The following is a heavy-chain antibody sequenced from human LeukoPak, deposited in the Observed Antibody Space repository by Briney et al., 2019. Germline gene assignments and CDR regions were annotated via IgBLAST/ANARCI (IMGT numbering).Heavy chain of an antibody. J-gene: IGHJ4*02. CDR3: ARDYYDSSGYSTFILDY. CDR2: INHSGST. D-gene: IGHD3-22*01. Sequence: PSETLSLTCAVYGGSFSGYYWSWIRQPPGKGLEWIGEINHSGSTNYNPSLKSRVTISVDTSKNQFSLKLSSVTAADTAVYYCARDYYDSSGYSTFILDYWGQGTLVTVSS. V-gene: IGHV4-34*01. CDR1: GGSFSGYY.